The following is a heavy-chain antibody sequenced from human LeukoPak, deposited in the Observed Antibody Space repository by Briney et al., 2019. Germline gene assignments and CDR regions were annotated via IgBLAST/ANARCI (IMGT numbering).Heavy chain of an antibody. CDR2: INIDSVAT. V-gene: IGHV1-2*02. CDR3: TRHLITLVRAVTHHKEQWFDP. D-gene: IGHD6-6*01. Sequence: ASVKVCWKASGYSFNTYYMNWVRQAPGQGLEWRGWINIDSVATNYAHNFLGRVTMTRDKANTTAYLELSGLTADDRAVDYCTRHLITLVRAVTHHKEQWFDPWGQGTLVTVSS. CDR1: GYSFNTYY. J-gene: IGHJ5*02.